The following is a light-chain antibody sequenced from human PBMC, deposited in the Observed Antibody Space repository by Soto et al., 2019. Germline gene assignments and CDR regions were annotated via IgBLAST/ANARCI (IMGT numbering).Light chain of an antibody. CDR2: DAS. Sequence: DIQMTQSPSTLSASVGDRVTITCRASQSISSWLAWYQQKPGKAPKLLIYDASSLESGVQSRFSGSGSGTEFTLTIRSLQPDDFATYYCKQYNSYSGTFGQGTKVDIK. CDR1: QSISSW. V-gene: IGKV1-5*01. J-gene: IGKJ1*01. CDR3: KQYNSYSGT.